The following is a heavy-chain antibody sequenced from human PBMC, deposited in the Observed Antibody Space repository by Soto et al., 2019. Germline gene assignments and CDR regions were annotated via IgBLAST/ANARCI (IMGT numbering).Heavy chain of an antibody. V-gene: IGHV4-39*01. D-gene: IGHD3-3*01. J-gene: IGHJ4*02. Sequence: QLQLQESGPGLVKPSETLSLTCTVSGGSISSSSYYWGWIRQPPGKGLEWIGSIYYSGSTYYNPSLKSRVTISVDTSKNQFSLKLSSVTAADTAVYYCARRAYYDFWSGDIDYWGQGTLVTVSS. CDR3: ARRAYYDFWSGDIDY. CDR1: GGSISSSSYY. CDR2: IYYSGST.